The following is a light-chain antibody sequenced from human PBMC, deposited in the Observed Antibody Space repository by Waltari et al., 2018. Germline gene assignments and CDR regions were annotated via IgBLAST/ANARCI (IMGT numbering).Light chain of an antibody. CDR1: SLRSSY. CDR2: DKN. CDR3: NSRDSSGNNWV. V-gene: IGLV3-19*01. Sequence: SSELTQDPAVSVALGQTVRITCQGDSLRSSYASWYQQKPGQAPVLVMYDKNNRPSGIPDRFSGSSSGNTASLTITGAQAEDEADYYCNSRDSSGNNWVFGGGTKLTVL. J-gene: IGLJ3*02.